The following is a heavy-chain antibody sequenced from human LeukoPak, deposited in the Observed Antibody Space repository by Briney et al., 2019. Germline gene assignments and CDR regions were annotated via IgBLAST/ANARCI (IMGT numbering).Heavy chain of an antibody. D-gene: IGHD3-10*01. CDR2: ISGSGGST. V-gene: IGHV3-23*01. Sequence: PGGSLRLSCAASGFTFSSYAMSWVRQAPGKGLEWVSAISGSGGSTYYADSVKGRFTISRDNSKNTLYLQMNSLRAEDTAVYYCAKDRDYYGSGSYWGAFDIWAKGQWSPSLQ. J-gene: IGHJ3*02. CDR1: GFTFSSYA. CDR3: AKDRDYYGSGSYWGAFDI.